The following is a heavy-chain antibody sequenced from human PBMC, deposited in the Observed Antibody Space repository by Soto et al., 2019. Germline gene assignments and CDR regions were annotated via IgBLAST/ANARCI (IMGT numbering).Heavy chain of an antibody. CDR1: GFTFSSYA. D-gene: IGHD4-4*01. V-gene: IGHV3-30-3*01. CDR2: ISYDGSNK. J-gene: IGHJ6*02. CDR3: ARPVTRGGYYYYGMDV. Sequence: QVQLVESGGGVVQPGRSLRLSCAASGFTFSSYAMHWVRQAPGKGLEWVAVISYDGSNKYYADSVKGRFTISRDNSKNTLYLQMNSLRAEDTAVYYCARPVTRGGYYYYGMDVWGQGTTVTVSS.